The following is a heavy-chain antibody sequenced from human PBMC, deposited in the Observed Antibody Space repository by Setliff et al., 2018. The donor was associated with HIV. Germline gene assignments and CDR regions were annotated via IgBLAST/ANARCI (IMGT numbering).Heavy chain of an antibody. J-gene: IGHJ4*02. Sequence: SETLSLTCAVYNVAVSSNSYYWGWIRQPPGKGLEWIGSISQSGTTYYSPSLKNRVTISVDTSRNRFSLKLGSVSASDTANYYCARQPLYFGEPYYFDYWGLGTLVTVSS. D-gene: IGHD3-10*01. CDR2: ISQSGTT. V-gene: IGHV4-39*01. CDR3: ARQPLYFGEPYYFDY. CDR1: NVAVSSNSYY.